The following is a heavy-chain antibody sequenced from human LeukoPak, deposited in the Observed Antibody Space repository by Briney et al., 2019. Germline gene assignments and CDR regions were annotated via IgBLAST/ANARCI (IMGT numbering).Heavy chain of an antibody. CDR2: ISRSGGST. J-gene: IGHJ6*03. D-gene: IGHD3-3*01. CDR3: AKAPRFGDHATEYYYYYMDV. CDR1: GFTFSNYA. V-gene: IGHV3-23*01. Sequence: GGSLTLSYAASGFTFSNYAMNWVRQAPGKGLEWVSSISRSGGSTFYADSVKDRFTISRDNSKNTLYLQMNSLRAEDTAVYYCAKAPRFGDHATEYYYYYMDVWGKGTTVTVSS.